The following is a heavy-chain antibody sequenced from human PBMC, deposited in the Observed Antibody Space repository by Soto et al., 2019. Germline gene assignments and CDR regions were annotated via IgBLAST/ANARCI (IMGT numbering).Heavy chain of an antibody. CDR2: ISAYNGNT. J-gene: IGHJ4*02. D-gene: IGHD3-22*01. CDR1: GYTFTSYG. Sequence: ASVKVSCKASGYTFTSYGISWVRQAPGQGLEWMGWISAYNGNTNYAQKLQGRVTMTTDTSTSTAYMELRSLRSDDTAVYYCARDKELYDSSGYYYVFDYWGQGTLVTVSS. CDR3: ARDKELYDSSGYYYVFDY. V-gene: IGHV1-18*01.